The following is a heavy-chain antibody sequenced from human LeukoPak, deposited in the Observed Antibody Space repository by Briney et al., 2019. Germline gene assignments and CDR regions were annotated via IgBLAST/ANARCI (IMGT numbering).Heavy chain of an antibody. CDR1: GFTFSSCG. J-gene: IGHJ4*02. CDR3: ATETIGRHYDY. Sequence: GGSLRLSCATSGFTFSSCGFNWVRQAPGKGLEWVSSIGPTGTDRYYADSVRGRFTISRDNAKNSMYLQMDSLRDEDTAVYYCATETIGRHYDYWGQGTLLTVST. V-gene: IGHV3-21*01. CDR2: IGPTGTDR. D-gene: IGHD1-14*01.